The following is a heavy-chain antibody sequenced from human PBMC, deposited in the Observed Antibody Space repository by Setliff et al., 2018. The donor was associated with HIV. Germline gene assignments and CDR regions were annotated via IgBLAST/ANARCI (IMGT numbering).Heavy chain of an antibody. Sequence: SLKISCRGFGYSFGDYWIGWVRQKPGKGLEWMGIILPADSDTRVSPSFQGQVSISADRSTYAAFLQWTSLKASDTGMYFCARHRVDTSMLVVKSPGAFDLWGQGTLVTVSS. V-gene: IGHV5-51*01. J-gene: IGHJ3*01. CDR2: ILPADSDT. CDR3: ARHRVDTSMLVVKSPGAFDL. CDR1: GYSFGDYW. D-gene: IGHD3-22*01.